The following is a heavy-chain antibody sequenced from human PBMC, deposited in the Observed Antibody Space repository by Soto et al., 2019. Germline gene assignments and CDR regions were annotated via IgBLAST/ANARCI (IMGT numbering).Heavy chain of an antibody. J-gene: IGHJ6*02. CDR3: ARHSGRSGGSCYSVYYFGMDV. CDR2: IDPSDSYP. D-gene: IGHD2-15*01. Sequence: GESLKISCKGSGYSFTSYWISWVRQMPGKGLEWMGRIDPSDSYPNYSPSFQGHVTISADKSVSTAYLQWSSLKASDTAIYYCARHSGRSGGSCYSVYYFGMDVWGQGTTVTVSS. CDR1: GYSFTSYW. V-gene: IGHV5-10-1*01.